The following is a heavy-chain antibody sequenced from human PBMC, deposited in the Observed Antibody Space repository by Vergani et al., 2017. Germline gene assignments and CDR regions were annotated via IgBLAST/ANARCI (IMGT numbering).Heavy chain of an antibody. Sequence: QVQLVQSGAEVKKPGASVKVSCKASGYTFTSYGISWVRQAPGQGLEWMGWISAYNGNTNYAQKLQGKVTMTTDTSTSTAYMELGSMRSGDTAVYYCARVLSCGYGWVYYYGYDGMDVWGQGTTVTVSS. J-gene: IGHJ6*02. D-gene: IGHD5-18*01. CDR1: GYTFTSYG. CDR2: ISAYNGNT. CDR3: ARVLSCGYGWVYYYGYDGMDV. V-gene: IGHV1-18*01.